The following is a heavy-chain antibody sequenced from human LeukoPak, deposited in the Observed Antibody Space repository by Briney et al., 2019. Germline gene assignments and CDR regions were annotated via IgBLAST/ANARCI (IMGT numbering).Heavy chain of an antibody. V-gene: IGHV3-23*01. CDR1: GFTFSSYA. J-gene: IGHJ6*02. CDR2: ISGSGGST. Sequence: GGSLRLSCAASGFTFSSYAMSWVRQAPGKGLEWVSAISGSGGSTYYADSVKGRFTISRDNSKNTLYLQMNGLRAEDTAVYYCAKTIAVAGKTEYYYYGMDVWGQGTTVTVSS. CDR3: AKTIAVAGKTEYYYYGMDV. D-gene: IGHD6-19*01.